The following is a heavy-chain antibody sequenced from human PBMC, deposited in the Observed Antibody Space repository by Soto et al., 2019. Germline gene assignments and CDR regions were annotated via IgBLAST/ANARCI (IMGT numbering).Heavy chain of an antibody. CDR1: AFTFSSYW. V-gene: IGHV3-74*01. CDR3: ARRDLIAFYYGIDV. J-gene: IGHJ6*02. D-gene: IGHD3-16*01. Sequence: GGSLRLSCAASAFTFSSYWMNWVRQAPGKGPVWVSRINSDGSITGYADSVKGRSTISRDNAKNTLYLQMNSLSAEDTAVYYCARRDLIAFYYGIDVWGQGTTVTVSS. CDR2: INSDGSIT.